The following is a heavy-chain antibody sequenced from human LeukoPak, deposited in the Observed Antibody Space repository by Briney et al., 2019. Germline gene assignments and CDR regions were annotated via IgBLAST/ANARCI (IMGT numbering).Heavy chain of an antibody. CDR1: GGSISSYY. CDR2: IYYSGST. Sequence: PSETLSLTCTVSGGSISSYYWSWIRQPPGKGLEWIGYIYYSGSTNYNPSLKSRVTISVDTPKNQFSLKVNSVTAADTAVYYCARGRVSSSCRFDYWGQGTLVTVSS. J-gene: IGHJ4*02. D-gene: IGHD6-13*01. CDR3: ARGRVSSSCRFDY. V-gene: IGHV4-59*01.